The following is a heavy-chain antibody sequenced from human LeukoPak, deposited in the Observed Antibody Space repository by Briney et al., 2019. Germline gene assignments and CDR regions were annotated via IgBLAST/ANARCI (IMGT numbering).Heavy chain of an antibody. V-gene: IGHV3-21*01. CDR2: ISSSSSYI. CDR1: GFTFSSYS. J-gene: IGHJ4*02. D-gene: IGHD2-15*01. CDR3: ARVLKRIGGGGDY. Sequence: PGRSLRLSCAAAGFTFSSYSMNWVRQAPGKGLGWVSSISSSSSYIYYAHSVKGRFTISRDKAKNSLYLQMNSLRAEDTAVYYCARVLKRIGGGGDYWGEGTLVTVSS.